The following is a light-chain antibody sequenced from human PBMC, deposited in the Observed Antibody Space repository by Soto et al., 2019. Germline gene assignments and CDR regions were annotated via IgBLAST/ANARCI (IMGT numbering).Light chain of an antibody. CDR1: ESISRH. CDR3: QQSYSTLSIT. V-gene: IGKV1-39*01. Sequence: DIQMTQSPSSLSASVGDRVTITCRASESISRHLNWYQQKPGKAPKLLSYAASSLQNGVPSRFSGSGSGTDFTLTISNLQPEDFATYYCQQSYSTLSITFGQGTRLEIK. CDR2: AAS. J-gene: IGKJ5*01.